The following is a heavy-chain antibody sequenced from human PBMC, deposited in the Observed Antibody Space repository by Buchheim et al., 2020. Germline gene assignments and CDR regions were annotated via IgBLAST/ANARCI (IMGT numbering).Heavy chain of an antibody. J-gene: IGHJ4*02. CDR2: IYYSGST. V-gene: IGHV4-61*01. CDR1: GGSVSSGSYY. D-gene: IGHD5-24*01. Sequence: QVQLQESGPGLVKPSETLSLTCTASGGSVSSGSYYWSWIRQPPGKGLEWIGYIYYSGSTNFNPSLKSRVTISIDTSKNQFSLKVSSVTAADTAIYYCARIKMTTINFDYWGQGTL. CDR3: ARIKMTTINFDY.